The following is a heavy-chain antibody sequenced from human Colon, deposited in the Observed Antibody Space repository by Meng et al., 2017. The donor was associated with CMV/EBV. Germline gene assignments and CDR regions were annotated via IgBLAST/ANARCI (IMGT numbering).Heavy chain of an antibody. CDR3: VRSLVDASGKFRDY. CDR2: ISPYSGHT. J-gene: IGHJ4*02. CDR1: GYTFTTFG. V-gene: IGHV1-18*01. Sequence: ASAKVSCKASGYTFTTFGISWVRQAPGQGPEWMGWISPYSGHTNYAPKFQDRVTLTTDTTTSTAYMDLRSLRSDDAAVYYCVRSLVDASGKFRDYWGQGTPVTV. D-gene: IGHD3-3*01.